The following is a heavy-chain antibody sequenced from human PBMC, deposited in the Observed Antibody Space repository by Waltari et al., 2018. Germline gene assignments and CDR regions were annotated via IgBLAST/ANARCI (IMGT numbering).Heavy chain of an antibody. Sequence: EVQLVESGGGLVQPGGSLRLACGASGLTFSSYWMHWVRQVHGKGLGWVSRISTDGSGANYADSVQGRFTSSRDNAKNILYLQMNSLRAEDTAVYYCARGPVSGSGSYYVGDYWGQGTLVTVSS. J-gene: IGHJ4*02. V-gene: IGHV3-74*01. CDR2: ISTDGSGA. CDR3: ARGPVSGSGSYYVGDY. D-gene: IGHD1-26*01. CDR1: GLTFSSYW.